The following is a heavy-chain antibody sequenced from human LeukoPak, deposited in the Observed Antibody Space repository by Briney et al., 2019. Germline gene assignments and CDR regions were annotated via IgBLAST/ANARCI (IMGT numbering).Heavy chain of an antibody. J-gene: IGHJ5*02. V-gene: IGHV3-23*01. CDR3: AKDRTGS. Sequence: GGSMRLSCAGSGFTYSSYAMSWVRQAPGKGLEGVSAISCRGDSTYDAASVTGQFPISRDNSKNTLYLQRNSLRAEDTAAYYCAKDRTGSWGQGTLVTVSS. CDR1: GFTYSSYA. CDR2: ISCRGDST. D-gene: IGHD4-17*01.